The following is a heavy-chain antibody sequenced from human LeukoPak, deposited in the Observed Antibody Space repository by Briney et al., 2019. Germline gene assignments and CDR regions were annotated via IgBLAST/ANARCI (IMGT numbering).Heavy chain of an antibody. Sequence: SETLSLTCTVSGGSISSSSYYWGWIRQPPGKGLEWIGSIYYSGSTYYNPSLKSRVTISVDTSKNQFSLKLSSVTAADTAVYYCARGLPLDGYTGHSDCWGQGTLVTVSS. D-gene: IGHD5-24*01. J-gene: IGHJ4*02. CDR1: GGSISSSSYY. CDR2: IYYSGST. CDR3: ARGLPLDGYTGHSDC. V-gene: IGHV4-39*07.